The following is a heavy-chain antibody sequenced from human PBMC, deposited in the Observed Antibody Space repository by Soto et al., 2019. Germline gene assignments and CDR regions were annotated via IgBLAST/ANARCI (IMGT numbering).Heavy chain of an antibody. Sequence: EVQLLESGGGLVQPGGSLRLSCAASGFTFSDYAMSWVRQAPGKGLEWVSVISGSRVNTYYADSVKGRFTVSRDNSKNTLYLQMNSLRAEDTAVYYCARPHGYIISAPAYWGQGALVTVSS. CDR2: ISGSRVNT. D-gene: IGHD6-6*01. CDR1: GFTFSDYA. V-gene: IGHV3-23*01. CDR3: ARPHGYIISAPAY. J-gene: IGHJ4*02.